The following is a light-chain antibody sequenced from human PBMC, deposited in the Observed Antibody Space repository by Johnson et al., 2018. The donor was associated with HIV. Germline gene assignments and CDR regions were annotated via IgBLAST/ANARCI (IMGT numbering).Light chain of an antibody. V-gene: IGLV1-51*01. CDR1: SSNIGNNY. Sequence: QSVLTQPPSVSAAPGQKVTISCSGSSSNIGNNYVSWYQQLPGTAPKLLIYDNNKRPSGIPDRFSGSKSGTSATLGITGLQTGHEADYYCGTWDSTLSAEVFGTWTKVTVL. CDR3: GTWDSTLSAEV. CDR2: DNN. J-gene: IGLJ1*01.